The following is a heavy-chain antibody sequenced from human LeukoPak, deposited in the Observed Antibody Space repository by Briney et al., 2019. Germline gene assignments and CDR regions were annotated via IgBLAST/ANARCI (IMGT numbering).Heavy chain of an antibody. CDR1: HGSISSFY. Sequence: SETLSLTCTVSHGSISSFYWTWIRQPPGKGLEWIGYIYYTGTTDYNPSLKSRVTISVDTSKNQSSLKLSSVTAADTAVYYCARGYGRYFDYWGQGTLVTVSS. D-gene: IGHD5-18*01. CDR2: IYYTGTT. J-gene: IGHJ4*02. CDR3: ARGYGRYFDY. V-gene: IGHV4-59*01.